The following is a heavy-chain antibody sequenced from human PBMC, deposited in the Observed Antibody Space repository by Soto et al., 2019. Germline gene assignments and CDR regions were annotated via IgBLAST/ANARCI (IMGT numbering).Heavy chain of an antibody. V-gene: IGHV4-30-4*01. CDR1: GGSISSGDYY. CDR2: IYYSGIT. J-gene: IGHJ4*02. D-gene: IGHD6-25*01. Sequence: PSETLSLTCTFSGGSISSGDYYWSWVRQPPGKGLEWIAYIYYSGITYYNPSLKSRVTMSRDTAKPQFSLKLESVTAADTAVYYCARTCGSTNDYWGEGTRVTVAS. CDR3: ARTCGSTNDY.